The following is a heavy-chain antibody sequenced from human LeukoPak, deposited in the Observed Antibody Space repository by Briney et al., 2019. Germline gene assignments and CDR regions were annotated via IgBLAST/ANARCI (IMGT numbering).Heavy chain of an antibody. CDR2: ISSSSSYI. CDR3: ARASRVDAFDI. V-gene: IGHV3-21*01. Sequence: GGSLRLSCAASGFTFSSYSMNWVRQAPGKGLEWVSSISSSSSYIYYADSVKGRFTISRDNAKNSLYLQMNSLRAEDTAVYYCARASRVDAFDIWGQGTMVTVSS. CDR1: GFTFSSYS. J-gene: IGHJ3*02.